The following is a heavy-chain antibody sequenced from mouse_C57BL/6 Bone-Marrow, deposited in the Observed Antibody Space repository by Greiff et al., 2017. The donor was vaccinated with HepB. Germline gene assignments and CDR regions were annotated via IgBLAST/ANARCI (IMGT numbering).Heavy chain of an antibody. CDR3: TPNYYGSSYEYFDV. CDR2: IDPENGDT. Sequence: VQLKESGAELVRPGASVKLSCTASGFNIKDDYMHWVKQRPEQGLEWIGWIDPENGDTEYASKFQGKATITADTSSNTAYLQLSSLTSEDTAVYYCTPNYYGSSYEYFDVWGTGTTVTVSS. CDR1: GFNIKDDY. D-gene: IGHD1-1*01. J-gene: IGHJ1*03. V-gene: IGHV14-4*01.